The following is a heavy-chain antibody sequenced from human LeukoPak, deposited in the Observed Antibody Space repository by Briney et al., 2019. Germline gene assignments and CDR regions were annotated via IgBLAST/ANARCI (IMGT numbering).Heavy chain of an antibody. D-gene: IGHD3-10*01. CDR3: ARAELLWFGESPEFDY. J-gene: IGHJ4*02. CDR1: GYTFTGYY. CDR2: INPNSGGT. Sequence: ASVKVSYEASGYTFTGYYMHWVRQAPGQGLEWMGRINPNSGGTNYAQKFQGRVTMTRDTSISTAYMELSRLRSDDTAVYYCARAELLWFGESPEFDYWGQGTLVTVSS. V-gene: IGHV1-2*06.